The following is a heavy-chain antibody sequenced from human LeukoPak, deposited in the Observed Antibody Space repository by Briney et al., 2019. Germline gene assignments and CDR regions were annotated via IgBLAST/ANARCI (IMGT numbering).Heavy chain of an antibody. CDR3: ATDQGIFDY. CDR2: IWYDGSNK. Sequence: PGGSLRLSCAASGFTFSRYGMLWVRQAPGQGLEWVAVIWYDGSNKYYADSVKGRFTISRDNSKNTLYLQMNSLRAEHTAVYYCATDQGIFDYWGQGTLVTVSS. CDR1: GFTFSRYG. J-gene: IGHJ4*02. V-gene: IGHV3-33*01.